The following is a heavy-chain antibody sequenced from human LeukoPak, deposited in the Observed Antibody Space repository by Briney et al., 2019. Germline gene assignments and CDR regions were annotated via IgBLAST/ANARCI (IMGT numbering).Heavy chain of an antibody. V-gene: IGHV3-43*02. CDR2: ISGDGGST. D-gene: IGHD3-10*01. CDR1: GFTFDDYA. CDR3: AKDMWRFGELDYDY. Sequence: GRSLRLSCAASGFTFDDYAMHWVRQAPGKGLEWVSLISGDGGSTYYADSVKDRFTISRDNSKNSLYLQMNSLRTEDTALYYCAKDMWRFGELDYDYWGQGTLVTVSS. J-gene: IGHJ4*02.